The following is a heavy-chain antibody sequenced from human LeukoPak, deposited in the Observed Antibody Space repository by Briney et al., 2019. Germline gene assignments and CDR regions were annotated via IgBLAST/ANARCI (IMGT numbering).Heavy chain of an antibody. Sequence: GGSLRLSCAASGFTFSTYSMNWVRQAPGKGLEWVSYISSGSSTIYYADSVKGRFTISRDNAKNSLYLQMNSLRAEDTAVYYCARDLVQLWSKDFWGQGTLVTVSS. J-gene: IGHJ4*02. CDR2: ISSGSSTI. CDR3: ARDLVQLWSKDF. V-gene: IGHV3-48*04. CDR1: GFTFSTYS. D-gene: IGHD5-18*01.